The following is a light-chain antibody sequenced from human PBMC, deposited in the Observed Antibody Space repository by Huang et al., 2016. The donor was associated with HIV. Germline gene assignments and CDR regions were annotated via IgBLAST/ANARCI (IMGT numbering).Light chain of an antibody. V-gene: IGKV3D-15*01. J-gene: IGKJ1*01. CDR2: GAA. Sequence: IVLTQSPAPLSVSPGERPTLSCRASQSASSNLVWYQQKPGQAPRLLIYGAAPRATGIPARVSGSGSGTEFTLTISSLQSEDCAIYYCQQYNDWPRTFGQGTKVEIK. CDR3: QQYNDWPRT. CDR1: QSASSN.